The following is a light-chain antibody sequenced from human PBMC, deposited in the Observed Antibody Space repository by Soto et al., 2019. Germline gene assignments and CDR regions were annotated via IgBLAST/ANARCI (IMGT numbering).Light chain of an antibody. CDR1: QGIRND. V-gene: IGKV1-27*01. Sequence: DIQMTQSPSSLSASVGDRVTITCRASQGIRNDLAWYQQKPGKVPKLLIYDASTLQSGVPSRFSGSGSGTDFTLTISSLQPEDVATYYCQKYNSASLTFGGGTKVEIK. CDR3: QKYNSASLT. J-gene: IGKJ4*01. CDR2: DAS.